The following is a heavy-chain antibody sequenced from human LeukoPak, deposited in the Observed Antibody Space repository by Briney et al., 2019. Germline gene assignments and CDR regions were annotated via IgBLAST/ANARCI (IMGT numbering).Heavy chain of an antibody. CDR3: ARLRGGVQLWGD. Sequence: PSETLSLTCTVSSGSFSSSSYFCGWIRHPPGMGLEGIATINYNGTTYYNPSLKSRVTTSVDASNHLFSMKLGSVTAADRAVYYCARLRGGVQLWGDWGQGALVTVSS. V-gene: IGHV4-39*01. CDR2: INYNGTT. J-gene: IGHJ4*01. D-gene: IGHD1-1*01. CDR1: SGSFSSSSYF.